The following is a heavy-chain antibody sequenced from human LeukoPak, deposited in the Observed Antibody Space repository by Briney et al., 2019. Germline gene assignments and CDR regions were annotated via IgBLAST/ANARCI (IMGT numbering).Heavy chain of an antibody. V-gene: IGHV3-11*01. J-gene: IGHJ4*02. D-gene: IGHD6-19*01. Sequence: GGSLRLSCAASGFAFTDYYMSWIRQAPGKGLDWVSYISISGTTINYADSVKGRFTFSRDNAKNSLYLQMNSLRAEDTAVYYCARERRIAVAGHYFDYWGQGTLVTVSS. CDR3: ARERRIAVAGHYFDY. CDR2: ISISGTTI. CDR1: GFAFTDYY.